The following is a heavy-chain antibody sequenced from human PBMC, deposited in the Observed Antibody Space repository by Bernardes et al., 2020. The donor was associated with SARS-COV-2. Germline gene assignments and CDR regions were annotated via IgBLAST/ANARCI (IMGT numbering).Heavy chain of an antibody. CDR2: IYPGDSDT. V-gene: IGHV5-51*01. J-gene: IGHJ4*02. D-gene: IGHD5-18*01. CDR3: ARHRERGYSYGVDY. Sequence: GESLNLSCKGSGYSFTSYWIGWVRQMPGTGLEWMGIIYPGDSDTRYSPSFQGQVTISVDKSISTAYLQWSSLKASDTAMYYCARHRERGYSYGVDYWGQGTLVTVSS. CDR1: GYSFTSYW.